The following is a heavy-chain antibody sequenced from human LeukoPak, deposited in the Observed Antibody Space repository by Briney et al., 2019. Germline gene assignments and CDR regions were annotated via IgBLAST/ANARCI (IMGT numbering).Heavy chain of an antibody. CDR3: AKVRIGVAGALDY. D-gene: IGHD1-26*01. Sequence: GRSLRLSCAASGFTFSTSGMHWVRQAPGKGLEWVAAISYDGSNKYYADSVKGRFTISRDNSKNTLYLQTNSLRAEDTAVFYCAKVRIGVAGALDYWGQGTLVTVSS. CDR1: GFTFSTSG. V-gene: IGHV3-30*18. CDR2: ISYDGSNK. J-gene: IGHJ4*02.